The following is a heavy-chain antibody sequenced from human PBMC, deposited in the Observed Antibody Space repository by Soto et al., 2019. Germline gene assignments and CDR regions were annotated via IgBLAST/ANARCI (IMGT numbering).Heavy chain of an antibody. V-gene: IGHV3-48*02. D-gene: IGHD4-17*01. CDR3: ARDLGERFLRVGMDV. CDR2: ISSSSSNI. CDR1: GFTFSSYS. J-gene: IGHJ6*02. Sequence: EVQLVESGGGLVQPGVSLRLSCAASGFTFSSYSMNWVRQAPGKGLEWVSYISSSSSNIYYADSVKGRFTISGDNAKNSLYLQMNSLTDEDTAVYYCARDLGERFLRVGMDVWGQGTTVTVSS.